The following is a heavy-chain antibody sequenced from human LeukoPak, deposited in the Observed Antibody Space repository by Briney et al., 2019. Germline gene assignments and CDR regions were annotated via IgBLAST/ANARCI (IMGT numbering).Heavy chain of an antibody. V-gene: IGHV3-30*18. Sequence: PGRSLRLSCAASGFTFSSYGMHWVRQAPGKGLEWVAVISYDGSNKYYADSVKGRFTISRDNSKNTLYLQMNSLRAEDTAVYYCAKDQSFHIAAAGSSYYYGMDVWGQGTTVTVSS. CDR3: AKDQSFHIAAAGSSYYYGMDV. D-gene: IGHD6-13*01. J-gene: IGHJ6*02. CDR1: GFTFSSYG. CDR2: ISYDGSNK.